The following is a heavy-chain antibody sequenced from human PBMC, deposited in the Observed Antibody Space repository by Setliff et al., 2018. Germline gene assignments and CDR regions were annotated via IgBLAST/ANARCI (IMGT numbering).Heavy chain of an antibody. J-gene: IGHJ4*02. D-gene: IGHD2-15*01. CDR3: ARGLNTESWTPLY. Sequence: SETLSLTCTVSGGSISGDYWSWIRQPPGKGLEWIGHIFSSGITKYNPSLKTRLTISVDTSKNQFSLKLSSVTAADTAVYYCARGLNTESWTPLYWSPGTRVTVSS. V-gene: IGHV4-4*08. CDR1: GGSISGDY. CDR2: IFSSGIT.